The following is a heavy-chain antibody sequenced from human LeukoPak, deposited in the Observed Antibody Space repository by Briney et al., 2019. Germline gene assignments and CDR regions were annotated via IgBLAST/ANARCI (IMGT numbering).Heavy chain of an antibody. J-gene: IGHJ3*02. CDR1: GFTFSSYA. D-gene: IGHD3-22*01. CDR3: ARAGHYYDSIDI. CDR2: ISYDGSNK. V-gene: IGHV3-30-3*01. Sequence: GGSLRLSCAASGFTFSSYAMHWVRQAPGKGLEWVAVISYDGSNKYYADSVKGRFTISRDNSKNTLYLQMNSLRAEDTAVYYCARAGHYYDSIDIWGQGTMVTVSS.